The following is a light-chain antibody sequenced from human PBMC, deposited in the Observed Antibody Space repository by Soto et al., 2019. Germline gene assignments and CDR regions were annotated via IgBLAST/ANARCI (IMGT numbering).Light chain of an antibody. Sequence: EIVLTQSPGTLSLSPGERATLSCRASQSVSSSYLAWYQQKPGQAPRLLIYDASKRATGIPARFSGSGSGTDFTLTISSLEPEDFAVYYCQHFSNSPSITFGQGTRLEIK. CDR1: QSVSSSY. CDR3: QHFSNSPSIT. V-gene: IGKV3-20*01. CDR2: DAS. J-gene: IGKJ5*01.